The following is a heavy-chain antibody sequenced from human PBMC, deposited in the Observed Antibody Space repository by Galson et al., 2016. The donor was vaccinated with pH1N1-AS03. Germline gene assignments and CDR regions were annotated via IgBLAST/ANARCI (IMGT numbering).Heavy chain of an antibody. V-gene: IGHV3-48*02. CDR1: GFTFSSYA. Sequence: SLRLSCAASGFTFSSYAMSWVRRVPGKGLEWLSYITRSGGSIYYADSVRGRIPISRDNSKNLLYLQMNSLRDEDTAVYYCTRDRGDSYGFECFDSWGQGTVVTVSS. J-gene: IGHJ4*02. CDR2: ITRSGGSI. D-gene: IGHD5-18*01. CDR3: TRDRGDSYGFECFDS.